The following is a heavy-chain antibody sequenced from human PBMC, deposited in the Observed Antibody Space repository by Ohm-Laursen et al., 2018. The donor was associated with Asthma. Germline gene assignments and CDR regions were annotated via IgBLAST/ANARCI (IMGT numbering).Heavy chain of an antibody. V-gene: IGHV3-30*03. CDR3: ARSHQPYGGYFGYYYGMDV. D-gene: IGHD5-12*01. CDR1: GFTFSSYG. Sequence: SLRLSCTASGFTFSSYGMHWVRQAPGKGLEWVAVISYDGSNKYYADSVKGRFTISRDNSKNTLYLQMYSLRAEDTAVYYCARSHQPYGGYFGYYYGMDVWGQGTTVTVSS. J-gene: IGHJ6*02. CDR2: ISYDGSNK.